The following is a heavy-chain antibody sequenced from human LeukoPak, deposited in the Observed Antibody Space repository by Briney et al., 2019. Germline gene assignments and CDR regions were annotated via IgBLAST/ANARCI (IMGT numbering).Heavy chain of an antibody. CDR2: ILYDGNNK. D-gene: IGHD5-24*01. J-gene: IGHJ4*02. V-gene: IGHV3-30-3*01. Sequence: GRSPRLSCVASGFTFSTYAMHWVRQAPGKGLEWVAVILYDGNNKYYADSVKGRFTISRDNSKNTLYLQMNSLRAEDTAVYYCARGAGYNYPYYFDYWGQGTLVTVSS. CDR3: ARGAGYNYPYYFDY. CDR1: GFTFSTYA.